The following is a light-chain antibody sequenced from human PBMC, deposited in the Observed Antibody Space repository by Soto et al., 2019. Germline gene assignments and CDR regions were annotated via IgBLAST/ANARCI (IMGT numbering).Light chain of an antibody. V-gene: IGKV3-20*01. CDR3: QQYGSSPGT. J-gene: IGKJ1*01. Sequence: EIVLTQSPGTLSLSPGERATLSCRASLSVSSSYFAWYQQKPGQAPRLLIYGASSRATGIPARFSGSGSGTDFTLTISRLEPEDFAVYYCQQYGSSPGTFGQGTKVEI. CDR1: LSVSSSY. CDR2: GAS.